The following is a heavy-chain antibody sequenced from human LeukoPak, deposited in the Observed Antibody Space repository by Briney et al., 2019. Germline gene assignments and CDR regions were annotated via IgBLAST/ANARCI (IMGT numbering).Heavy chain of an antibody. CDR2: INHSGST. CDR3: AREPAMVATNWFDP. V-gene: IGHV4-30-2*01. CDR1: GGSISSGGYY. D-gene: IGHD5-18*01. Sequence: PSQTLSLTCAVSGGSISSGGYYWSWIRQPPGKGLEWIGEINHSGSTNYNPSLKSRVTISVDTSKNQFSLKLSSVTAADTAVYYCAREPAMVATNWFDPWGQGTLVTVSS. J-gene: IGHJ5*02.